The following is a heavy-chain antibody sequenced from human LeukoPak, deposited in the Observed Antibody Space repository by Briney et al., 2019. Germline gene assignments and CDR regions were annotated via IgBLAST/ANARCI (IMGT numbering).Heavy chain of an antibody. V-gene: IGHV3-30*03. Sequence: GGSLRLSCAASGFTFSSYGMHWVRQAPGKGLEWVAVISYDGSNKYYADSVKGRFTISRDNSKNTLYLQINSLRAEDTAVYYCARHSIGSSGYYNTDYWGQGTLVTVSS. CDR2: ISYDGSNK. CDR1: GFTFSSYG. D-gene: IGHD3-22*01. J-gene: IGHJ4*02. CDR3: ARHSIGSSGYYNTDY.